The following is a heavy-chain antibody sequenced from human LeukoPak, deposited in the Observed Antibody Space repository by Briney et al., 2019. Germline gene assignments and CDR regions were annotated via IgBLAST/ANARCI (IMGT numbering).Heavy chain of an antibody. J-gene: IGHJ4*02. D-gene: IGHD3-9*01. CDR1: GFSLSTSGVG. V-gene: IGHV2-5*02. Sequence: VSGPTLVKPTQTLTLTCTFSGFSLSTSGVGVGWIRQPPGKALEWLALIYWDDDKRYSPSLKSRLTITKDTSKNQVVLTMTNMDPVDTATYYWAHSRVLEVLRYFDWSYYFDYWGQGTLVTVSS. CDR2: IYWDDDK. CDR3: AHSRVLEVLRYFDWSYYFDY.